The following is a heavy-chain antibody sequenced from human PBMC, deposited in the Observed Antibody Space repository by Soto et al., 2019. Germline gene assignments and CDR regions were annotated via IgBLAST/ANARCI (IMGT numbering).Heavy chain of an antibody. CDR1: GFTFNTYW. Sequence: EVQVVESGGGLVQPGGSLRLSCAASGFTFNTYWMSWVRQAPGKGLEWVANINQDGTAKNYVDSVKGRFIISRDNAKDSLYLQMNSLRAEDTAMYYCGRDMDVWGQGTTVTVSS. CDR2: INQDGTAK. J-gene: IGHJ6*02. V-gene: IGHV3-7*01. CDR3: GRDMDV.